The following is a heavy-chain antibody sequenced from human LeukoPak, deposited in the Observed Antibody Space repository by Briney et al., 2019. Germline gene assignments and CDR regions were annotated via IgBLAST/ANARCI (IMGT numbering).Heavy chain of an antibody. CDR1: GSTFINYY. V-gene: IGHV3-21*03. CDR2: INGSGTFT. CDR3: ARDGDPPYTTSWHDY. Sequence: GGSLRLSCTASGSTFINYYMTWIRQAPGKGLEWISAINGSGTFTDYADSVKGRFTISRDNAKNSWFLQMARLRVDITGLDYWARDGDPPYTTSWHDYWGQGTLVTVSS. D-gene: IGHD2-2*01. J-gene: IGHJ4*02.